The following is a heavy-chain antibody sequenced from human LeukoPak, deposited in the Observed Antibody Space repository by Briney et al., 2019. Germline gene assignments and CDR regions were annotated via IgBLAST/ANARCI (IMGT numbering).Heavy chain of an antibody. V-gene: IGHV3-23*01. J-gene: IGHJ4*02. Sequence: PGGSLRLSCAASGFTFSSYAMSWVRQAPGKGQEWVSAISGSGGSTYYADSVKGRSTISRDNSKNTLYLQMNSLRAEDTAVYYCAKDEELGYSYGAIDYWGQGTLVTVSS. CDR3: AKDEELGYSYGAIDY. CDR1: GFTFSSYA. CDR2: ISGSGGST. D-gene: IGHD5-18*01.